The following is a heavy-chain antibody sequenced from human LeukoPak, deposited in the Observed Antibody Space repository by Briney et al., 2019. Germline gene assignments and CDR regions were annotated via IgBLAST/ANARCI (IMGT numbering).Heavy chain of an antibody. D-gene: IGHD2-15*01. V-gene: IGHV3-9*01. Sequence: GGSLRLSCAASGFTFDDYAMHWVRQVPGKGLEWVSGINWNSDSIGYAVRGRFTISRDNAKNTLYLQMNSLRAEDTAVYYCARDQVRGAYCSGGSCYSGEFDPWGQGTLVTVSS. J-gene: IGHJ5*02. CDR2: INWNSDSI. CDR3: ARDQVRGAYCSGGSCYSGEFDP. CDR1: GFTFDDYA.